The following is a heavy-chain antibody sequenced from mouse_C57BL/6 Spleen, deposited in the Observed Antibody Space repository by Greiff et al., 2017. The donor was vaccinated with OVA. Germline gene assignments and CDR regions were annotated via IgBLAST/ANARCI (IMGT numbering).Heavy chain of an antibody. J-gene: IGHJ1*03. V-gene: IGHV1-55*01. D-gene: IGHD1-1*01. Sequence: QVQLQQSGAELVKPGASVKMSCKASGYTFTSYWITWVKQRPGQGLEWIGDIHPGSGSTNYNEKFKSKATLTVDTSSSTAYMQLSSLTSEDSAVYYCARSGGSNTPGVWGTGTTVTVSS. CDR2: IHPGSGST. CDR3: ARSGGSNTPGV. CDR1: GYTFTSYW.